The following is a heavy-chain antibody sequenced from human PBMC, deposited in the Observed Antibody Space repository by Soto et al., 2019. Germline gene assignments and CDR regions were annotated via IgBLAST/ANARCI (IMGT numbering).Heavy chain of an antibody. D-gene: IGHD3-10*01. Sequence: EVQLVESGGGLVQPGGSLRLSCVGSGFRISNYFMSWVRQAPGKGLEWVANIKEDGSEKYYVESVKGRFTISRDNAKNSVYLQVNSLGDEDAAVYNCARLRFRGMDVWGQGTTVTVSS. CDR2: IKEDGSEK. CDR1: GFRISNYF. V-gene: IGHV3-7*03. CDR3: ARLRFRGMDV. J-gene: IGHJ6*02.